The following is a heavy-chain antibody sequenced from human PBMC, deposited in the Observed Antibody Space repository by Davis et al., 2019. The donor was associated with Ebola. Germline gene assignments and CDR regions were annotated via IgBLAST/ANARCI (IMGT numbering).Heavy chain of an antibody. CDR2: IYYSGST. D-gene: IGHD1-1*01. V-gene: IGHV4-59*01. CDR3: ARNLEPLPWDV. Sequence: MPSETLSLTCTVSGGSISSYYWSWIRQPPGKGLEWIGYIYYSGSTNYNPSLKSRVTISVDTSKNQFSLKLSSVTAADTAMYYCARNLEPLPWDVWGQGTTVTVSS. J-gene: IGHJ6*02. CDR1: GGSISSYY.